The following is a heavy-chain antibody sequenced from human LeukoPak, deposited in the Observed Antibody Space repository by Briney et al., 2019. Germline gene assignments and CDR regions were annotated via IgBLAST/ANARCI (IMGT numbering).Heavy chain of an antibody. CDR2: IYPGDSDT. CDR3: ARWDRADTPGADDAFDI. J-gene: IGHJ3*02. V-gene: IGHV5-51*01. CDR1: GYSFTSYW. Sequence: GESLKISCKGSGYSFTSYWIGWVRQMPGKGLEWMGIIYPGDSDTRYSPSFQGQVTISADKSISTAYLQWSSLKASDTAMYYCARWDRADTPGADDAFDIWGQGTMVTVSS. D-gene: IGHD2-15*01.